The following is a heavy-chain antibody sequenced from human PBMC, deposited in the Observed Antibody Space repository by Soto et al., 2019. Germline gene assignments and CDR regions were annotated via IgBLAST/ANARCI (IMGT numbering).Heavy chain of an antibody. Sequence: GGSLRLSCAASGFTFSGSAMHWVRQASGKGLEWVGRIRSKANSYATAYAASVKGRFTISRDDSKNTAYLQMNSLKTEDTAVYYCTSDVLLLFGEFVYWGQGTLVTVSS. V-gene: IGHV3-73*01. D-gene: IGHD3-10*01. CDR1: GFTFSGSA. CDR2: IRSKANSYAT. J-gene: IGHJ4*02. CDR3: TSDVLLLFGEFVY.